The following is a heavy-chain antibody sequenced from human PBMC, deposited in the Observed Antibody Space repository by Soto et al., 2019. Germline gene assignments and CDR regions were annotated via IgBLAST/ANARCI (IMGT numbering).Heavy chain of an antibody. CDR2: IGTAGDT. CDR3: ARALQPQSAAAAGSYYYMDV. V-gene: IGHV3-13*01. D-gene: IGHD6-13*01. J-gene: IGHJ6*03. CDR1: GFTFSSYD. Sequence: EVQLVESGGGLVQPGGSLRLSCAASGFTFSSYDMHWVRQATGKGLEWVSAIGTAGDTYYPGSVKGRFTISRENAKNSLYVQMNSLRAGDTAVYYCARALQPQSAAAAGSYYYMDVWGKGTTVTVSS.